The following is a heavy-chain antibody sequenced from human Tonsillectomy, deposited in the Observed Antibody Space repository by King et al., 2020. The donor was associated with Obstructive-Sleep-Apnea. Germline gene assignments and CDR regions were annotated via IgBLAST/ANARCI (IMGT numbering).Heavy chain of an antibody. J-gene: IGHJ4*02. Sequence: VQLVESGGVVVQPGGSLRLSCAASGFTFDDYAMHWVRQAPGKGLEWVSLLRWDGGSTYYADSVKGRFTISRDNSKNSLYLQMNSLRAEDTALYYCAKDSQARWLQAYYFDYWGQGTLVTVSS. CDR1: GFTFDDYA. CDR3: AKDSQARWLQAYYFDY. CDR2: LRWDGGST. D-gene: IGHD5-24*01. V-gene: IGHV3-43D*03.